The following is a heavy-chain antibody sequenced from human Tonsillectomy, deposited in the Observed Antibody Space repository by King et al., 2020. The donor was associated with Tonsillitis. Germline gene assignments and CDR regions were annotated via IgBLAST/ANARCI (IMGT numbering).Heavy chain of an antibody. CDR2: ISYDGRSE. J-gene: IGHJ3*02. CDR1: GFTFSSHV. CDR3: SKARGYIYGPHDGFDI. Sequence: VQLVESGGGMVKPGRSLRIACGASGFTFSSHVMQWVRQAPGKGLEWVSAISYDGRSEFYAASVKGRFTVSRDNSRKTLFFQLNNLRPEDTAMYYCSKARGYIYGPHDGFDIWGQGTMVTVSS. D-gene: IGHD5-12*01. V-gene: IGHV3-30*18.